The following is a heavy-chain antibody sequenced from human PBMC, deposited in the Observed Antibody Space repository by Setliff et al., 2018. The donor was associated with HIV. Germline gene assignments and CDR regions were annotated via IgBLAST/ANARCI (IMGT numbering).Heavy chain of an antibody. Sequence: SVKVSCKASGGTFSSYAISWVRQAPGQGLEWMGRIIPIVTIAHYAEQFVGRVTITADKSTSTTYMEVSSLRSEDTAVYYCARERPGDHYESTGYQLADWFDPWGQGTLVTVSS. J-gene: IGHJ5*02. CDR1: GGTFSSYA. D-gene: IGHD3-22*01. V-gene: IGHV1-69*04. CDR2: IIPIVTIA. CDR3: ARERPGDHYESTGYQLADWFDP.